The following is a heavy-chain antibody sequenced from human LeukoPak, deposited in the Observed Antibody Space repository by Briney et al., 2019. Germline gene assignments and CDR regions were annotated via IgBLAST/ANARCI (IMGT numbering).Heavy chain of an antibody. Sequence: GGSLRLSCAASGFTFSNYAMHWVRQAPGKGLEYVSGISSNGGSTYYANSVKGRFIISRDNSKNTLYLQMGSLRAGDMAVYYCARDGKVASGWYYFDNWGQGTLVTVSS. CDR3: ARDGKVASGWYYFDN. J-gene: IGHJ4*02. D-gene: IGHD6-19*01. V-gene: IGHV3-64*01. CDR1: GFTFSNYA. CDR2: ISSNGGST.